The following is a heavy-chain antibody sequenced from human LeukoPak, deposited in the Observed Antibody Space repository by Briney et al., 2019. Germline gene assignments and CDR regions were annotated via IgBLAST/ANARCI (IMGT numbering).Heavy chain of an antibody. J-gene: IGHJ4*02. CDR2: ISYDGSNK. V-gene: IGHV3-30-3*01. CDR3: ARDKNTVGQWLVRPPFQDY. Sequence: GGSLRLSCAASGFIFSSYDMHWVRHAPGKGLEGVAVISYDGSNKYYADSVRGRFTISRDNSKSTLYMQMNSLRPEDTAVYYCARDKNTVGQWLVRPPFQDYWGRGTLVTVSS. D-gene: IGHD6-19*01. CDR1: GFIFSSYD.